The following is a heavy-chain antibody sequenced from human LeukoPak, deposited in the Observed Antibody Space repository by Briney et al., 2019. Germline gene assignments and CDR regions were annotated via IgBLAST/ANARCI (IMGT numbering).Heavy chain of an antibody. CDR1: GFTFSSYS. D-gene: IGHD4-17*01. Sequence: GGSLGLSCAASGFTFSSYSMNWVRQAPGKGLEWVSSISSSSSYIYYADSVKGRFTISRDNAKNSLYLQMNSLRAEDTAVYYCARDYTPSDEGWLPPGNHGDYLESAFDIWGQGTMVTVSS. J-gene: IGHJ3*02. V-gene: IGHV3-21*01. CDR3: ARDYTPSDEGWLPPGNHGDYLESAFDI. CDR2: ISSSSSYI.